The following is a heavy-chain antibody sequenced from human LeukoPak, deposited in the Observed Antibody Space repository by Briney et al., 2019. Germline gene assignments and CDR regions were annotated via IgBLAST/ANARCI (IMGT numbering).Heavy chain of an antibody. D-gene: IGHD5-24*01. CDR2: INPDGGNT. CDR1: GYTFTNSY. J-gene: IGHJ3*01. Sequence: ASVKVSCKASGYTFTNSYIHWVRQAHGQVLEWMGLINPDGGNTSYAQNFQGRVTLTRDTSTSTVYMELSSLRSEDTAIYYCARIRDGYNDAYDLWGQGTVVTVPS. CDR3: ARIRDGYNDAYDL. V-gene: IGHV1-46*01.